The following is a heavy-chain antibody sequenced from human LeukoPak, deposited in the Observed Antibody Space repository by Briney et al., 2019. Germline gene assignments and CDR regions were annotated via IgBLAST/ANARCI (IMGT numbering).Heavy chain of an antibody. CDR2: FDPEDGET. D-gene: IGHD3-22*01. V-gene: IGHV1-24*01. CDR1: GYTLTELS. Sequence: ASVKVSCKVSGYTLTELSMHWVRQAPGKGLERMGGFDPEDGETIYAQKFQGRVTMTEDTSTDTAYMELSSLRSEDTAVYYCATAEYDGSGHKGFDYWGQGTLVTVSS. J-gene: IGHJ4*02. CDR3: ATAEYDGSGHKGFDY.